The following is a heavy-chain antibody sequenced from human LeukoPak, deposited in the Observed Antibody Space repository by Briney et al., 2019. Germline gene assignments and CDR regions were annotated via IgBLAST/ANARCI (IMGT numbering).Heavy chain of an antibody. Sequence: SETLSLTCTVSGGSVSSGSYYWSWIRQPPGKGLEWIGYIYYSGSTNYNPSLKSRVTISVDTSKNQFSLKLSSVTAADTAVYYCVAASDAFDIWGQGTMVTVSS. CDR3: VAASDAFDI. CDR1: GGSVSSGSYY. D-gene: IGHD6-25*01. CDR2: IYYSGST. J-gene: IGHJ3*02. V-gene: IGHV4-61*01.